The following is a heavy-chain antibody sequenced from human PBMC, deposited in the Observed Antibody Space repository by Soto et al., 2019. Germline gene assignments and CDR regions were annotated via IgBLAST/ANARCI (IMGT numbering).Heavy chain of an antibody. J-gene: IGHJ4*02. Sequence: EVQLVESGGGLVQPGGSLRLSCAASGFTFDDYAIHWVRQAPGKGLEWVSCISWNGAATGYMNSVKGRFSISRDNTKNTLYLQMNSLRSEDTAVYYCANLPLYGSGFACWGQGTLVTVSS. D-gene: IGHD3-10*01. CDR2: ISWNGAAT. V-gene: IGHV3-9*01. CDR1: GFTFDDYA. CDR3: ANLPLYGSGFAC.